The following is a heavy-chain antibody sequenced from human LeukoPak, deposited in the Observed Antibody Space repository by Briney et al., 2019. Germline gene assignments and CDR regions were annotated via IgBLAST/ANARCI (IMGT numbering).Heavy chain of an antibody. J-gene: IGHJ4*02. CDR1: GFTFSNAW. V-gene: IGHV3-15*01. Sequence: GGSLRLPCAASGFTFSNAWMSWVRQAPGKGLEWVGRIKSKTDGGTTDYAAPVKGRFTISRGDSKNTLYLQMNSLKTEDTAVYYCLRFGELLSLDYWGQGTLVTVSS. CDR3: LRFGELLSLDY. D-gene: IGHD3-10*01. CDR2: IKSKTDGGTT.